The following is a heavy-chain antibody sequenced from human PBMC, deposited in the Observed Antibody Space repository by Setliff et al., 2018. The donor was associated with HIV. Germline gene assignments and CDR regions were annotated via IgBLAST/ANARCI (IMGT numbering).Heavy chain of an antibody. CDR2: IHYDGRT. Sequence: SETLSLTCTVSRSSVSDTLYYWSWIRQSPGKGLEFIGSIHYDGRTYYKESLKSRVTISADMSKNQFSLKLNSVTAADTAVYYCASRIYYYDSSRSLREEGFDPWGQGTLVTVSS. V-gene: IGHV4-39*01. J-gene: IGHJ5*02. D-gene: IGHD3-22*01. CDR1: RSSVSDTLYY. CDR3: ASRIYYYDSSRSLREEGFDP.